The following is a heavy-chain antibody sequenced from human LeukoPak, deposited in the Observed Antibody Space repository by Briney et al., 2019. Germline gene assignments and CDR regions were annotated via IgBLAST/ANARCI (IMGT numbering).Heavy chain of an antibody. CDR1: GYTFTNFA. Sequence: ASVKVSCKASGYTFTNFAISWVRQAPGQGLEWMGWISAYNGNTNYAQRVQGRVTMTTDTSTSTAYMELRSLRSDDTAVYYFARFEDGGSWPWPGLDSWGQGTLVTVSS. CDR3: ARFEDGGSWPWPGLDS. CDR2: ISAYNGNT. J-gene: IGHJ4*02. D-gene: IGHD6-13*01. V-gene: IGHV1-18*01.